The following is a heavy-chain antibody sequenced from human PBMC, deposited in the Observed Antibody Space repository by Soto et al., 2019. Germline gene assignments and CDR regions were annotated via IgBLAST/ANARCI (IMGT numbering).Heavy chain of an antibody. V-gene: IGHV1-18*04. D-gene: IGHD4-4*01. CDR2: ISAYNGNT. CDR1: GYTFTNYG. Sequence: ASVHVSCQASGYTFTNYGISWVRPAPGQGLEWMGWISAYNGNTNYAQKLQGRVTMTTDTSTSTAYMELRSLRSDDTAVYYCARDNYSDYYYGMDVWGQGTTVTSP. CDR3: ARDNYSDYYYGMDV. J-gene: IGHJ6*02.